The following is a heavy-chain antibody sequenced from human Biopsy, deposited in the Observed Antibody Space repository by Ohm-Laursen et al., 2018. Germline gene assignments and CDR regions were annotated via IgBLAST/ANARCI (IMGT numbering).Heavy chain of an antibody. J-gene: IGHJ4*02. CDR3: AKTFHGSSFLYDY. D-gene: IGHD2-15*01. CDR1: GFTFSRYR. CDR2: LSGSGGTT. V-gene: IGHV3-23*01. Sequence: SLRLSCVASGFTFSRYRMSWVRQAPGKGLAWVSVLSGSGGTTYYADSVKGRFTISRDNSKNTLYLQMNSLTAEDTAVYYCAKTFHGSSFLYDYWGQGTLVTVSS.